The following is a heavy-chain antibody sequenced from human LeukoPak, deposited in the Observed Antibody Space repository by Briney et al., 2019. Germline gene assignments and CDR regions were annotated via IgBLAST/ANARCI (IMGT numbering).Heavy chain of an antibody. CDR1: GASIGNNY. D-gene: IGHD3-16*02. CDR3: ARYRFGWFDP. CDR2: IYNSATT. J-gene: IGHJ5*02. Sequence: PSETLSLTRTVSGASIGNNYWSWIREPAGKGLECIGRIYNSATTNYNPSFKGRVTMSLDTSKNQFSLRLTSVTAADTAVYYCARYRFGWFDPWGQGMWVTVSS. V-gene: IGHV4-4*07.